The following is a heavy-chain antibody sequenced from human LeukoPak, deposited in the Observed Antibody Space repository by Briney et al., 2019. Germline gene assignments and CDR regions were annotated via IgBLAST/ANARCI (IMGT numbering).Heavy chain of an antibody. CDR2: VDPEDGET. CDR3: ATVGAVAGNVDY. J-gene: IGHJ4*02. D-gene: IGHD6-19*01. V-gene: IGHV1-69-2*01. CDR1: GYTFADYY. Sequence: ASVKVSCKVSGYTFADYYIHWVQQAPGKGLEWMGLVDPEDGETIYAEKFQGRVTITADTSTDTAYMELSSLRSEDTAVYYCATVGAVAGNVDYWGQGTPVTVSS.